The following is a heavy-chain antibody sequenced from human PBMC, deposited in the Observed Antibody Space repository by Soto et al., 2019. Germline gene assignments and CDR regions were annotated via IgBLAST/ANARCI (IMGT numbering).Heavy chain of an antibody. D-gene: IGHD6-6*01. CDR1: GFIFSNYA. J-gene: IGHJ5*01. V-gene: IGHV3-23*01. CDR3: AKDHAREQFVRGENWFDS. Sequence: GGSLRLSCSASGFIFSNYAMSWARQAPGKGLEWVSTISGSGVRTYYADSVKGRFTISRDNSKNTLDLQTNNLRVEDTAIYYCAKDHAREQFVRGENWFDSWGQGTLVTVS. CDR2: ISGSGVRT.